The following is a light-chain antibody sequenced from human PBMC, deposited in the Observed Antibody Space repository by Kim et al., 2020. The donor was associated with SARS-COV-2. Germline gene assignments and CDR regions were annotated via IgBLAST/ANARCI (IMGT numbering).Light chain of an antibody. J-gene: IGKJ2*01. CDR1: QSVSGSY. Sequence: EIVLTQSPGTLSLSPGERATLSCRASQSVSGSYLAWYQHNPGQAPRLLIYGASSRATGIPDRFSGSGSGTDFTLTISRLEPEDFAVYYCQQYGTSPTFGQGTKLEI. V-gene: IGKV3-20*01. CDR2: GAS. CDR3: QQYGTSPT.